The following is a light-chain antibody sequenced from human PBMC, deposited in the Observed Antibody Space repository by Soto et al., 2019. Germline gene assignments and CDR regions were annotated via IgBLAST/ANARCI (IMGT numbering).Light chain of an antibody. CDR1: QGIRND. Sequence: AIQMTQSPTSLSASVGDRVTITCRASQGIRNDLGWYQQKPGRAPKLLIYAASTLQSGVPSRFSGSGSGTDFTLTISSLQPEDFATYYCLQDYNYPRTFGQGTKVEIK. CDR2: AAS. CDR3: LQDYNYPRT. J-gene: IGKJ1*01. V-gene: IGKV1-6*01.